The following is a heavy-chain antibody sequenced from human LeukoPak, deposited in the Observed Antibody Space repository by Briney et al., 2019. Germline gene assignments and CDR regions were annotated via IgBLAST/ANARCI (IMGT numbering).Heavy chain of an antibody. CDR3: VRDGEGVAISVNFWFAP. CDR2: MNPIKGSA. V-gene: IGHV1-8*01. J-gene: IGHJ5*02. Sequence: ASVKVSCKATGFTFTNYDINWVRQAPGLGLEWMGWMNPIKGSAGYAQKFRGRVTMTRDTSISTAYMELRSLTSEYTAVYYCVRDGEGVAISVNFWFAPWGQGTQVTVSS. D-gene: IGHD3-10*01. CDR1: GFTFTNYD.